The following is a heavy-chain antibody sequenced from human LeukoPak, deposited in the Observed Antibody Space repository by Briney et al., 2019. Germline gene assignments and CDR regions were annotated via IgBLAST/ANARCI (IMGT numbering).Heavy chain of an antibody. CDR2: IYSGGST. V-gene: IGHV3-53*01. J-gene: IGHJ4*02. D-gene: IGHD2-15*01. CDR1: GFTVSSNY. CDR3: AKADRVASAATLDY. Sequence: PGGSLRLSCAASGFTVSSNYMSWVRQAPGKGLEWVSVIYSGGSTYYADSLEGRFAISRDNSKNTLFLQMNSLRAEDTAVYYCAKADRVASAATLDYWGQGTLVTVSS.